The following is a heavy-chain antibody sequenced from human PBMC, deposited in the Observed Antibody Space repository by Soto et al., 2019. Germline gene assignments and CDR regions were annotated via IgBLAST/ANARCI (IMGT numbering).Heavy chain of an antibody. V-gene: IGHV1-46*01. J-gene: IGHJ4*02. D-gene: IGHD2-21*02. CDR2: VNPNGEST. CDR1: GYSSSNYY. Sequence: QVQVMQSGAEVKEPGASVKVSCKASGYSSSNYYTHWVRQAPGQGLEWMGIVNPNGESTNYAQRFQGRVALTRDTSTNTDYMELSRLTSDDTAIYFCASVTTIWSNWGQGTLVTVSS. CDR3: ASVTTIWSN.